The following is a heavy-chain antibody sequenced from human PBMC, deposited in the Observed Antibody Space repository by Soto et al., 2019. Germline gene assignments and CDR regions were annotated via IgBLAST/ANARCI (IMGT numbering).Heavy chain of an antibody. D-gene: IGHD6-13*01. J-gene: IGHJ4*02. CDR2: ISSSGSTI. V-gene: IGHV3-48*03. Sequence: EVQLVESGGGLVQPGGSLRLSCAASGFTFSSYEMNWVRQAPGKGLEWVSYISSSGSTIYYADSVKGRFTISRDNAKNSLYLQMNSLRAEDTAVYYCARDPGLPYSSSWYAGDYFDYWGQGTLVIVSP. CDR1: GFTFSSYE. CDR3: ARDPGLPYSSSWYAGDYFDY.